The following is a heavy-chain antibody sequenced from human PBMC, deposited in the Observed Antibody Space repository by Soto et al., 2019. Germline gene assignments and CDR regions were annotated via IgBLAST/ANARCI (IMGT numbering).Heavy chain of an antibody. V-gene: IGHV3-33*01. CDR2: IWYDGSNK. CDR1: GFTFSSYG. Sequence: GSLRLSCAASGFTFSSYGMHWVRQAPGKGLEWVAVIWYDGSNKYYADSVKGRFTISRDNSKNTLYLQMNSLRAEDTAVYYCAREKDYSNYLFYYYGMDVWGQGTTVTVSS. D-gene: IGHD4-4*01. J-gene: IGHJ6*02. CDR3: AREKDYSNYLFYYYGMDV.